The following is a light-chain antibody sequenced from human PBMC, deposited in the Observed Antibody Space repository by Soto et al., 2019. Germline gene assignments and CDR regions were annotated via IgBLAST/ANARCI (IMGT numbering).Light chain of an antibody. J-gene: IGLJ2*01. CDR1: SSDVAGYNY. Sequence: QSALTQPPSASGSPGQSVTISCTGTSSDVAGYNYVSWYQQHPGKALKLMIYEVTKRPSGVPDRFSGSKSGNTASLTVSGLQAEDEADYYCSSYAGNNNLVFGGGTKVTVL. V-gene: IGLV2-8*01. CDR3: SSYAGNNNLV. CDR2: EVT.